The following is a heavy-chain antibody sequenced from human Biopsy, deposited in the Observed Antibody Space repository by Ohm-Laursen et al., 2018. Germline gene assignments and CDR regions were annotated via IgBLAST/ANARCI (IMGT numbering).Heavy chain of an antibody. Sequence: SLRLSCTASGFTFSNYEMNWVRQAPGKGLEWVAAIWYDGSNKNYADSVKGRFTISRDNSKNTLYLQMNSLRGEDTAVYYCAKCMTGGSNYYFHHCGQGTLVTVSS. J-gene: IGHJ4*02. D-gene: IGHD2-8*01. V-gene: IGHV3-33*06. CDR1: GFTFSNYE. CDR3: AKCMTGGSNYYFHH. CDR2: IWYDGSNK.